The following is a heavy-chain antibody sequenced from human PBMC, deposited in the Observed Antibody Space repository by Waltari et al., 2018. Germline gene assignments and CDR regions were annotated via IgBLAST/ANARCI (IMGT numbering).Heavy chain of an antibody. J-gene: IGHJ4*02. Sequence: QVQLVESGGGLVKHGGYLSISCADTGLTFSDYYMSWIRQAPGKGLDWVSYISISVSTLYYAASLKVPFTTSRDNAKNSLYFQITRPRADYTAVYYCARWESSSWGQGTLVTVSS. V-gene: IGHV3-11*01. CDR3: ARWESSS. D-gene: IGHD6-13*01. CDR1: GLTFSDYY. CDR2: ISISVSTL.